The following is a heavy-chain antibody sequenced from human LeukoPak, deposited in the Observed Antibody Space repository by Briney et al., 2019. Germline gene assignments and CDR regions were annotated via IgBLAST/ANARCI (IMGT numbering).Heavy chain of an antibody. CDR1: GDSLNTYY. V-gene: IGHV4-59*01. CDR2: VASSGTS. Sequence: PSETLSLTCTVSGDSLNTYYWTWIRQPPGKELEWIGFVASSGTSNYNPSLKSRVVISIDTSKNQFSLALTSVTPADTAVYYCARVVRGVVTSNWFDPWGQGTLVSVSS. CDR3: ARVVRGVVTSNWFDP. D-gene: IGHD2-21*02. J-gene: IGHJ5*02.